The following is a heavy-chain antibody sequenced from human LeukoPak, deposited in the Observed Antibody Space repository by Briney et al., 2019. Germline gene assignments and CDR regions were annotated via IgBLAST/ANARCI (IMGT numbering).Heavy chain of an antibody. Sequence: PSETLSLTCTVSGGSISSYYWSWIRQPPGKGLEWIGYIYTSGSTNYNPSLKSRVTISVDTSKNQFSLKLSSVTAADTAVYYCAGLVVPAASWDYYMDVWGKGTTVTVFS. CDR3: AGLVVPAASWDYYMDV. D-gene: IGHD2-2*01. J-gene: IGHJ6*03. V-gene: IGHV4-4*09. CDR1: GGSISSYY. CDR2: IYTSGST.